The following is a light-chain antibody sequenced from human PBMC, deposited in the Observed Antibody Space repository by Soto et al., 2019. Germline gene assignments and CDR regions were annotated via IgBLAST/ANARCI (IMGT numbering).Light chain of an antibody. V-gene: IGKV1-5*03. CDR3: QQYDSPSPYT. CDR2: QAS. J-gene: IGKJ2*01. Sequence: DIQLTQSPSTLSASVGDKVTITCRASQSIGTWLAWYQQKPGKPPKLLIYQASSLESGVPSRFGGSGSGTEFALNISSLQPDDFATDYCQQYDSPSPYTFGQGTQLEI. CDR1: QSIGTW.